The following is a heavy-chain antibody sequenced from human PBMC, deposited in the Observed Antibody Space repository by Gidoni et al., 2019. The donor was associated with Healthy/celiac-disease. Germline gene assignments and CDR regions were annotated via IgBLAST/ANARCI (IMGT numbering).Heavy chain of an antibody. CDR2: SRGSCGST. J-gene: IGHJ5*02. V-gene: IGHV3-23*01. CDR3: AKDQDSSGWYAWADGNWFDP. CDR1: RFTFSSYA. D-gene: IGHD6-19*01. Sequence: EVQLLESGGGLVQPGWSLRLSCAASRFTFSSYAMSWVRQAPGKGLEWVSDSRGSCGSTYYADSVKGRFTIARDKSKNTLYLQMNSLRAEDTAVYYCAKDQDSSGWYAWADGNWFDPGGQGTLVTVSS.